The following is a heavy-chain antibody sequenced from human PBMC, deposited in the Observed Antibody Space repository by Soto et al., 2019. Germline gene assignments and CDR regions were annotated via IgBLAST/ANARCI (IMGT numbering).Heavy chain of an antibody. V-gene: IGHV3-48*02. D-gene: IGHD6-19*01. J-gene: IGHJ4*02. CDR1: GFTFSTDS. CDR2: ISTSGATR. Sequence: EVQLVESGGGLVQPGGSLRLSCVASGFTFSTDSMNWVRQAPGKGLEWVAHISTSGATRYYADSVKGRFTISRDNAKTSRCMQMDRLRNEDTAVYYWARFFGSGFDYWGQGTLVTVSS. CDR3: ARFFGSGFDY.